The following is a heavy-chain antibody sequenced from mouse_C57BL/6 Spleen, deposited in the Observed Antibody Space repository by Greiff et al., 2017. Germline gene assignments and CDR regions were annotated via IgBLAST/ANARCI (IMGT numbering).Heavy chain of an antibody. V-gene: IGHV14-2*01. Sequence: VHVKQSGAELVKPGASVKLSCTASGFNIKDYYMHWVKQRTEQGLEWIGRIDPEDGETKYAPKFQGKATITADTSSNTAYLQLSSLTSEDTAVYYCATITTVVASYYFDYWGQGTTLTVSS. J-gene: IGHJ2*01. CDR3: ATITTVVASYYFDY. CDR2: IDPEDGET. D-gene: IGHD1-1*01. CDR1: GFNIKDYY.